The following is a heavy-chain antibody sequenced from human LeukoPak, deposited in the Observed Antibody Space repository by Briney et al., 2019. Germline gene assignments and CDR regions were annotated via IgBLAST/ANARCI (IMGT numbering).Heavy chain of an antibody. J-gene: IGHJ5*02. CDR2: INHSGST. Sequence: SQTLSLTCTVSGGSISSGGYYWSWIRQPPGKGLEWIGEINHSGSTNYNPSLKSRVTISVDTSKNQFSLKLSSVTAADTAVYYCASQWQLDPPGWFDPWGQGTLVTVSS. V-gene: IGHV4-30-2*01. CDR3: ASQWQLDPPGWFDP. CDR1: GGSISSGGYY. D-gene: IGHD6-6*01.